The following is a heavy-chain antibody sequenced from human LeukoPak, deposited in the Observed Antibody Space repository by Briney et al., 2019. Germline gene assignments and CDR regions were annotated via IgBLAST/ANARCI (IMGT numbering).Heavy chain of an antibody. D-gene: IGHD4-17*01. V-gene: IGHV4-38-2*02. J-gene: IGHJ4*02. Sequence: SETLSLTCTVSGYSISSGYHWGWIRQPPGKGLEWIGSIYYSGSTYYNPSLKSRVTISVETSKNQFSLKLSSVTAADTAVYYCARLGTVTFTNWGQGTLVTVSS. CDR2: IYYSGST. CDR3: ARLGTVTFTN. CDR1: GYSISSGYH.